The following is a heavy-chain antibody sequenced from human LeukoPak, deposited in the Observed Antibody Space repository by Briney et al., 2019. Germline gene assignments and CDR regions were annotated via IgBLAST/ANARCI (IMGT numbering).Heavy chain of an antibody. D-gene: IGHD2-2*01. CDR3: ARWYCGSANCYYDY. CDR2: IYSGGET. J-gene: IGHJ4*02. CDR1: GFTFSSYA. Sequence: GGSLRLSCAASGFTFSSYAMSWVRQAPGKGLEWVSFIYSGGETKYADSVKGRFTISRDNSKNTLYLQMNSLRAEDTAVYYCARWYCGSANCYYDYWGQGSLVTVSS. V-gene: IGHV3-53*01.